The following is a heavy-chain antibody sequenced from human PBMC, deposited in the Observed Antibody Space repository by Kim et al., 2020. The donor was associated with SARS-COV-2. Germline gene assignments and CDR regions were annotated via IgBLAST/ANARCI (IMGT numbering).Heavy chain of an antibody. CDR2: IYPGDSDT. CDR3: ARARPSDYYGSGSYDPNFDY. CDR1: GYSFTSYW. V-gene: IGHV5-51*01. J-gene: IGHJ4*02. Sequence: GESLKISCKGSGYSFTSYWIGWVRQMPGKGLEWMGIIYPGDSDTRYSPSFQGQVTISADKSISTAYLQWSSLKASDTAMYYCARARPSDYYGSGSYDPNFDYWGQGTLVTVSS. D-gene: IGHD3-10*01.